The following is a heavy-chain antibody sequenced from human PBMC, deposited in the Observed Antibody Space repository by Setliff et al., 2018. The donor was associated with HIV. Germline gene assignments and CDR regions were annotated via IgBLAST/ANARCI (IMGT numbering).Heavy chain of an antibody. J-gene: IGHJ6*02. Sequence: GVLRLSCVASGFTFSNYAMSWVRQAPGKGLEWVSGITGIGGGTYYADSVKGRFTISRDNSKNTLYLQMNSLRAEDTAVYYCARVGDYNFWSGYKYNYYYGMDVWGQGTTVTVSS. CDR2: ITGIGGGT. V-gene: IGHV3-23*01. D-gene: IGHD3-3*01. CDR1: GFTFSNYA. CDR3: ARVGDYNFWSGYKYNYYYGMDV.